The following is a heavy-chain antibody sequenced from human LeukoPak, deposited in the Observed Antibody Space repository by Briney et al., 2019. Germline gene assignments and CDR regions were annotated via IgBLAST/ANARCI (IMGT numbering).Heavy chain of an antibody. Sequence: GGSLRLSCAASGFTFSSYDMHWVRQATGKGLEWVSAIGTAGDTCYPGSVQGRFTISREKAKKSMYLQINSLRAGDTAVYYCARGPSTRNTPLMITFGGVIDNYGMDVWGQGTTVTVSS. J-gene: IGHJ6*02. CDR3: ARGPSTRNTPLMITFGGVIDNYGMDV. V-gene: IGHV3-13*01. CDR1: GFTFSSYD. D-gene: IGHD3-16*02. CDR2: IGTAGDT.